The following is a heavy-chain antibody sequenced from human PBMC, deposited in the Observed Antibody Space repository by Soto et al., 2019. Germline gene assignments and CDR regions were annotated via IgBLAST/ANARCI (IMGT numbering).Heavy chain of an antibody. J-gene: IGHJ6*02. CDR2: ISGSGGST. V-gene: IGHV3-23*01. CDR1: GFTFSSYA. CDR3: AKDRGSGYSYGLGGGYYYYGMDV. Sequence: EVQLLESGGGLVQPGGSLRLSCAASGFTFSSYAMSWVRQAPGKGLEWVSAISGSGGSTYYADSVKGRFTISRDNSKNTLNLQMNSLRAEDTAVYYCAKDRGSGYSYGLGGGYYYYGMDVWGQGTTVTVSS. D-gene: IGHD5-18*01.